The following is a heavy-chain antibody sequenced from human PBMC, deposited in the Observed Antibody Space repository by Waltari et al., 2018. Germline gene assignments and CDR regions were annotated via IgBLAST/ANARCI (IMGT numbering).Heavy chain of an antibody. V-gene: IGHV3-21*01. CDR2: ISSSSSYI. J-gene: IGHJ3*02. CDR3: ARDIGLSVVPAEPYDAFDI. Sequence: EVQLVESGGGLVKPGGSLRLSCAASGFTFSSYSMNWVRQAPGKGLEWVSSISSSSSYIYYADSVKGRFTISRDNAKNSLYLQMNSLRAEDTAVYYCARDIGLSVVPAEPYDAFDIWGQGTMVTVSS. CDR1: GFTFSSYS. D-gene: IGHD2-2*01.